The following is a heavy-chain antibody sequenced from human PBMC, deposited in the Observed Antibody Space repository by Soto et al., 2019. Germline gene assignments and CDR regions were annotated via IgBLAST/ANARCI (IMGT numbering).Heavy chain of an antibody. J-gene: IGHJ4*02. D-gene: IGHD2-2*01. CDR3: ARAQAYHLPSWVIYFDY. CDR1: GGSISSGGYY. Sequence: QVQLQESGPGLVKPSQTLSLTCTVSGGSISSGGYYWSWIRQHPGKGLEWIGYIYYSGSTYYNPSLKSRVTISVDTSKNQFSLKLSSVTAADTAVYYCARAQAYHLPSWVIYFDYWGQGTLVTVSS. V-gene: IGHV4-31*03. CDR2: IYYSGST.